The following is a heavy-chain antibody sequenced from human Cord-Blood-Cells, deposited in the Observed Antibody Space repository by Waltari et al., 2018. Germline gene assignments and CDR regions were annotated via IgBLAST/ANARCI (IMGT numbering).Heavy chain of an antibody. Sequence: QVQLQESGPGLVKPSETLSLTCTVSGYSISSGYYWGWIRQPPGKGLEWIGSIYHSGSTYYNPSLKSRVTISVETSKNQFSLKLSSVTAADTAVYYCARDEYCSSTSCYGVDYYYYYGMDVWGQGTTVTVSS. CDR2: IYHSGST. V-gene: IGHV4-38-2*02. CDR3: ARDEYCSSTSCYGVDYYYYYGMDV. CDR1: GYSISSGYY. D-gene: IGHD2-2*01. J-gene: IGHJ6*02.